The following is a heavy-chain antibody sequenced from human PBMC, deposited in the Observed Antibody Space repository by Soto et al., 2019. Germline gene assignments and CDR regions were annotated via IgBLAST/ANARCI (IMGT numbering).Heavy chain of an antibody. CDR3: VRSWGYSSYFDF. D-gene: IGHD5-12*01. CDR1: GFDFSDYY. J-gene: IGHJ4*02. V-gene: IGHV3-11*01. Sequence: QVQLVESGGALVKPGGSLRLSCAASGFDFSDYYMTWIRQAPGQGLEWLSSISSRGTSTSYADSVKGRFTISRDNIENSLFLQMNSLRDEDTAVYYCVRSWGYSSYFDFWGQGTLVTVSS. CDR2: ISSRGTST.